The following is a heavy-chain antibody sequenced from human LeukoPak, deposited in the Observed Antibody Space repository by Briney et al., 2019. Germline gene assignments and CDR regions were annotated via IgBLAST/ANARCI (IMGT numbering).Heavy chain of an antibody. CDR3: ARDDNPHYGDYHLFGY. J-gene: IGHJ4*02. CDR1: GFTFSSYW. V-gene: IGHV3-7*05. Sequence: GGSLRLSCAASGFTFSSYWMSWVRQAPGKGLEWVANMNQDGSIKYYVDSMKGRFTISRDNAKNSLFLQMNSLRVEDTALYYCARDDNPHYGDYHLFGYWGQGTLVTVSS. D-gene: IGHD4-17*01. CDR2: MNQDGSIK.